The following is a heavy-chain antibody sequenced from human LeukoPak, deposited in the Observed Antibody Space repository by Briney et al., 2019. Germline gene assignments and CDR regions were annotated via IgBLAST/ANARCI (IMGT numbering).Heavy chain of an antibody. V-gene: IGHV3-30*18. Sequence: GGSLRLSCAASGFTFSSFGMSWVRQAPGKGLEWVAVISYDGSNKYFADSVKGRFTISRDNSKNTLYLQMSSLRAEDTAVYYCAKERDGSESYSGFDYWGQGTLVTVSS. CDR2: ISYDGSNK. CDR1: GFTFSSFG. D-gene: IGHD3-10*01. CDR3: AKERDGSESYSGFDY. J-gene: IGHJ4*02.